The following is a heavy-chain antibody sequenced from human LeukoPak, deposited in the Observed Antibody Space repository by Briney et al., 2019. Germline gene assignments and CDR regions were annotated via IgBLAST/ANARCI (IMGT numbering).Heavy chain of an antibody. CDR3: AGGATPGVF. CDR2: INHSGST. V-gene: IGHV4-39*07. CDR1: GGSISSNNYY. Sequence: SETLSLTCTVSGGSISSNNYYWTWIRQPPGKGLEWIGEINHSGSTNYIPSLKNRVTMSLDTSKNQFSLKLTSVTAADTAVYYCAGGATPGVFWGQGTLVTVSS. J-gene: IGHJ4*02. D-gene: IGHD3-10*01.